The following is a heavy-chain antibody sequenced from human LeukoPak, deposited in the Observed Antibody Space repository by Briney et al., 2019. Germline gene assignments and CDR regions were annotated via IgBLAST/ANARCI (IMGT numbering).Heavy chain of an antibody. Sequence: SETLSLTCTVSGGSINSYYWSWIRQPPGRGLEWIGSIHYSGSTSYNSSLKSRVTISIDTSKNQFSLKLSSVTPADTAVYYCARQVYSSSWSYYFDYWGQGILVTVSS. V-gene: IGHV4-59*13. J-gene: IGHJ4*02. CDR1: GGSINSYY. D-gene: IGHD6-13*01. CDR3: ARQVYSSSWSYYFDY. CDR2: IHYSGST.